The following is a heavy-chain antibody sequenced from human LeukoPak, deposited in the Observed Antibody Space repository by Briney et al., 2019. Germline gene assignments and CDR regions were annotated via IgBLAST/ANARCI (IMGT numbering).Heavy chain of an antibody. V-gene: IGHV1-2*02. CDR3: ARAGGRSWFDP. Sequence: ASVKVSCKASGYSFTDKYMHWVRQAPGQGLEWMGWINPNSGGTNYAQKFQGRVTMTTDTSMSTAYMELSRLTSDDTAVYYCARAGGRSWFDPWGQGTLVTVSS. CDR2: INPNSGGT. CDR1: GYSFTDKY. J-gene: IGHJ5*02.